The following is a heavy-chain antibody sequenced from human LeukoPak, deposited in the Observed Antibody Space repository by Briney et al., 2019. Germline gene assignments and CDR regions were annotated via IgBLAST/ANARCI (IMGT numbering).Heavy chain of an antibody. V-gene: IGHV3-30*03. CDR3: ARGAKWAYYFDY. D-gene: IGHD1-26*01. CDR2: ISYDGSNK. Sequence: PGGSLRLSCAASGFTFSSYGMHWVRQAPGKGLDWVAVISYDGSNKYYVDSVKGRFTISRDNAKDTLYLHMNSLTAEDTAVYYCARGAKWAYYFDYWGQGTLVTVSS. J-gene: IGHJ4*02. CDR1: GFTFSSYG.